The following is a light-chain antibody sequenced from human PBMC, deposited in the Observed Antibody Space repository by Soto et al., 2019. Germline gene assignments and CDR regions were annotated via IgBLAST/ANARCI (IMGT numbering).Light chain of an antibody. J-gene: IGKJ5*01. CDR1: QSVSSY. CDR3: QQRSNWIT. CDR2: DAS. Sequence: EIVLTQSPATPSLSPGERATLSCRASQSVSSYLAWYQQKPGQAPRLLIYDASNRATGIPARFSGSGSGTDFTLTISSLEPEDFAFYYCQQRSNWITFGQGTRLEIK. V-gene: IGKV3-11*01.